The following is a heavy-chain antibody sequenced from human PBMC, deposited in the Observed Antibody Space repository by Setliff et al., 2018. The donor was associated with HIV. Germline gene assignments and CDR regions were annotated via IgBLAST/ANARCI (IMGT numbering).Heavy chain of an antibody. Sequence: ASVKVSCKASGYTFTSYAMHWVRQAPGQRLEWMGWINAGNGNTKYSQKFQGRVTITRDTSASTAYMELSSLRSEDTAVYYCARLNRWSIAVAGTHLYYYGMDVWGQGTKVTVSS. CDR3: ARLNRWSIAVAGTHLYYYGMDV. V-gene: IGHV1-3*01. D-gene: IGHD6-19*01. CDR1: GYTFTSYA. CDR2: INAGNGNT. J-gene: IGHJ6*02.